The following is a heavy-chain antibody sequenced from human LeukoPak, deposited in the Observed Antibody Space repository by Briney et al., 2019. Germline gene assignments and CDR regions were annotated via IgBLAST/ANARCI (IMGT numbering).Heavy chain of an antibody. V-gene: IGHV3-23*01. Sequence: GGSLRLSCAASGFTFTSHGMNWVRQAPGKGLEWVSGISSSGDITYYADSVKGRFTISRDNSKNTLFLQMNSLRAEDTAVYYCVGGGFGEAYYYYYYMDVWGKGTTVTVSS. CDR1: GFTFTSHG. D-gene: IGHD3-10*01. CDR3: VGGGFGEAYYYYYYMDV. CDR2: ISSSGDIT. J-gene: IGHJ6*03.